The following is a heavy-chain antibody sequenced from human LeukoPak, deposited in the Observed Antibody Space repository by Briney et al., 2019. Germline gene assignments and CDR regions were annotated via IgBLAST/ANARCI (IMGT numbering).Heavy chain of an antibody. J-gene: IGHJ6*03. D-gene: IGHD3-9*01. CDR1: GGTFSSYA. CDR3: ARDRGYYDILTGYYGHYYYMDV. V-gene: IGHV1-69*13. Sequence: GASVKVSCKASGGTFSSYAISWVRQAPGQGLEWMGGIIPIFGTANYAQKFQGRVTITADESTSTAYMELSSLRSEDTAVYYCARDRGYYDILTGYYGHYYYMDVWGKGTTVTISS. CDR2: IIPIFGTA.